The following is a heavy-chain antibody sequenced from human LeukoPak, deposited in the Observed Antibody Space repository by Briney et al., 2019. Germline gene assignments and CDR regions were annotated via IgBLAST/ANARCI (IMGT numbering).Heavy chain of an antibody. J-gene: IGHJ6*03. V-gene: IGHV3-30*04. CDR3: ARDPNYYMDV. CDR1: GFTFSSYA. CDR2: ISYDGSNK. Sequence: GGSLRLSCAASGFTFSSYAMHWVRQAPGKGLEWVAVISYDGSNKYYADSVKGRFNISRDNSKNKLYLQMNSLRAEDTAVYYCARDPNYYMDVWGKGTTVTVSS.